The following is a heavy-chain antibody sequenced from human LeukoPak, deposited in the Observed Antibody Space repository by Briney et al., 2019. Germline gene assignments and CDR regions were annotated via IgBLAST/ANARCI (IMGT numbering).Heavy chain of an antibody. CDR3: ARVFRAFALGYSSGFTDY. CDR1: GVSFSGYY. D-gene: IGHD6-19*01. V-gene: IGHV4-34*01. J-gene: IGHJ4*02. CDR2: INHSGST. Sequence: SETLSLTCAVYGVSFSGYYWSWIRQPPGKGLEWIGEINHSGSTNYNPSLKSRVTISVDTSKNQFSLKLSSVTAADTAVYYCARVFRAFALGYSSGFTDYWGQGTLVTVSS.